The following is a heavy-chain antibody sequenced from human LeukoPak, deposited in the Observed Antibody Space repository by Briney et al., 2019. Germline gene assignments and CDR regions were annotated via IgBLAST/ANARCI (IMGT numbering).Heavy chain of an antibody. CDR1: GGSISTYY. CDR2: VYHTGST. D-gene: IGHD2-21*01. Sequence: SETLSLTCAVSGGSISTYYWSWIRQSPGKELEWIGTVYHTGSTNYNPSLKSRLTISVDTSKNQFSLKLSSVTAADTAVFYCARHDSFSLPFDYWGQGTLVTVSS. CDR3: ARHDSFSLPFDY. V-gene: IGHV4-59*08. J-gene: IGHJ4*02.